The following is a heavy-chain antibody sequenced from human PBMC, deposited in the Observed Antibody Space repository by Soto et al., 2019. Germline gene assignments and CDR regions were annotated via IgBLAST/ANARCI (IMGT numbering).Heavy chain of an antibody. J-gene: IGHJ4*02. CDR3: ARGYSSHSGVFDY. CDR2: IWYDGSYR. V-gene: IGHV3-33*01. D-gene: IGHD5-18*01. CDR1: GFTFSSYG. Sequence: QVQLVESGGGVVQPGRSLTLSCAASGFTFSSYGMHWVRQAPGKGLEWVAVIWYDGSYRYYADSVKGRFTISRDNSKNRLYLQMNGRRAEDAAVYYCARGYSSHSGVFDYWGQGTLVTVSS.